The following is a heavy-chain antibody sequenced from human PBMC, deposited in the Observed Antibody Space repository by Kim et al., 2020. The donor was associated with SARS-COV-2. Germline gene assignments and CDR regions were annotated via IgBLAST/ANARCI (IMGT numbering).Heavy chain of an antibody. D-gene: IGHD3-22*01. CDR2: IYPGDSDT. Sequence: GESLKISCKGSGYNFNTSWIGWVRQMSGRGLEWMGIIYPGDSDTIYSPSFQGQVTISADRSITTAYLQLNSLKASDSAMYYCARCLLGPHNSAYSFDLWGQGTLVSVSS. CDR3: ARCLLGPHNSAYSFDL. CDR1: GYNFNTSW. J-gene: IGHJ4*02. V-gene: IGHV5-51*01.